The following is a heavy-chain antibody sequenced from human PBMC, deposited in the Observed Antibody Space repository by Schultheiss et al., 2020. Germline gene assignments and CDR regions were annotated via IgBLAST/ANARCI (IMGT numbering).Heavy chain of an antibody. Sequence: GGSLRLSCAASGFTFSSYTPNWVRQAPGKGLEWVSYISSSGVSIYYADSVKGRFTISRDNSKNTLYLQMNSLRAEDTAVYYCAKSLVYYYYGMDVWGQGTTVTVSS. J-gene: IGHJ6*02. CDR3: AKSLVYYYYGMDV. V-gene: IGHV3-48*01. CDR2: ISSSGVSI. D-gene: IGHD2-8*02. CDR1: GFTFSSYT.